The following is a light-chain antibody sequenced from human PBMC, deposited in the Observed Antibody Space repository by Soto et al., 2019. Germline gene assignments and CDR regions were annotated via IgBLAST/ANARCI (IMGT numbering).Light chain of an antibody. CDR2: GSS. J-gene: IGKJ1*01. CDR3: QQYNNFPRWT. Sequence: EIVMTQSPATLSVSPGERATLSCRASQSVSSNLAWYQQKPGQAPRLLIYGSSTRAPGIPARFSGSGSGTQFTLTISRLQSEAFSVYYSQQYNNFPRWTFGHGTKVEIK. CDR1: QSVSSN. V-gene: IGKV3-15*01.